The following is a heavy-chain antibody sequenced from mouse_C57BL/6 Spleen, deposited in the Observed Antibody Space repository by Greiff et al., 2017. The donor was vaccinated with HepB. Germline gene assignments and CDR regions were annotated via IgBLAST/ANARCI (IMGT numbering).Heavy chain of an antibody. D-gene: IGHD4-1*01. V-gene: IGHV1-18*01. Sequence: EVQRVESGPELVKPGASVKIPCKASGYTFTDYNMDWVKQSHGKSLEWIGDINPNNGGTIYNQKFKGKATLTVDKSSRTAYMELRSLTSEDTAVYYCARGVEELYYAMDYWGQGTSVTVSS. CDR1: GYTFTDYN. J-gene: IGHJ4*01. CDR2: INPNNGGT. CDR3: ARGVEELYYAMDY.